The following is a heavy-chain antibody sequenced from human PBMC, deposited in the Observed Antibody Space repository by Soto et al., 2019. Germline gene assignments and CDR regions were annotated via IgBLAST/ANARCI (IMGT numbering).Heavy chain of an antibody. V-gene: IGHV3-33*06. CDR2: IWYDGSNK. J-gene: IGHJ4*02. CDR1: GFTFSSYG. CDR3: AKDSRSGWYRVLDY. D-gene: IGHD6-19*01. Sequence: GGSLRLSCAASGFTFSSYGMHWVRQATGKGLEWVAVIWYDGSNKYYADSLKGRFTISRDNSKNTLYLQMNSLRAEDTAVYYCAKDSRSGWYRVLDYWGQGTLVTVSS.